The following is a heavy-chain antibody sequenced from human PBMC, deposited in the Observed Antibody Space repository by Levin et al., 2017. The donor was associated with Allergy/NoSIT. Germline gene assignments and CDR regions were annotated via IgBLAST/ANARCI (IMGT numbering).Heavy chain of an antibody. D-gene: IGHD7-27*01. J-gene: IGHJ6*03. CDR2: LSYNGNYK. CDR3: AKDVGMHSYYYMDV. CDR1: GFTFSSYG. Sequence: QPGESLKISCAASGFTFSSYGMHWVRQAPGKGLEWVAVLSYNGNYKYLADSVRGRVTISRDNSKNTLYLQMNSLRPEDTAVYFCAKDVGMHSYYYMDVWGKGITVTVS. V-gene: IGHV3-30*18.